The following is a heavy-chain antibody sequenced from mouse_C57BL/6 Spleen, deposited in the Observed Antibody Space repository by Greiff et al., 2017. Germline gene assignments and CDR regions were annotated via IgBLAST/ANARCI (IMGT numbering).Heavy chain of an antibody. J-gene: IGHJ2*01. CDR2: INYDGSST. CDR1: GFTFSDYY. CDR3: ARGAYDGYYFDY. D-gene: IGHD2-3*01. Sequence: EVKLVESEGGLVQPGSSMKLSCTASGFTFSDYYMAWVRQVPEKGLEWVANINYDGSSTYYLDSLKSRFIISRDNAKNILYLQMSSLKSEDTATYYCARGAYDGYYFDYWGQGTTLTVSS. V-gene: IGHV5-16*01.